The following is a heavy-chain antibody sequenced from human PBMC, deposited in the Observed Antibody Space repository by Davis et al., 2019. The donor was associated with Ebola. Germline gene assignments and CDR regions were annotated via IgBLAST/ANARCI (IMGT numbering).Heavy chain of an antibody. CDR2: MSHSSNTL. J-gene: IGHJ4*02. CDR1: GFTFSTYA. V-gene: IGHV3-48*02. Sequence: GGSLRLSCAASGFTFSTYAMNWVRQAPGKGLAWVSYMSHSSNTLYYADSVKGRFTISRDNAKNSLFLQMNNLRDEDTAVYYCARDSDDYSFDYWGQGTLVTVSS. CDR3: ARDSDDYSFDY. D-gene: IGHD4-11*01.